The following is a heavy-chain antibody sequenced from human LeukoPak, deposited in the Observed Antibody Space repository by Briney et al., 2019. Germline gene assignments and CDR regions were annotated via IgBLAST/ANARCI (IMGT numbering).Heavy chain of an antibody. J-gene: IGHJ1*01. Sequence: GASVKVSCKASGYTFTSYDINWVRQATGQGLEWMGWMNPNSGNTGYAQKFQGRVTMTRNASISTAYMELSSLRSDDTAVYYCARGGGSTWTQRGYFQHWGQGTLVTVSS. D-gene: IGHD6-13*01. V-gene: IGHV1-8*01. CDR1: GYTFTSYD. CDR2: MNPNSGNT. CDR3: ARGGGSTWTQRGYFQH.